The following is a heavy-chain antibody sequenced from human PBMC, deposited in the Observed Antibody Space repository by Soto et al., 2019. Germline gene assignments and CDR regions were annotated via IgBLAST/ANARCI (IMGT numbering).Heavy chain of an antibody. D-gene: IGHD3-3*01. V-gene: IGHV3-9*01. Sequence: SLRLSCAASGFTFDDYAMHWVRQAPGKGLEWVSGISWNSGSIGYADSVKGRFTISRDNAKNSLYLQMNSLRAEDTALYYCAKDMDDFWSGYYFDYWGQGTLVTVSS. CDR3: AKDMDDFWSGYYFDY. J-gene: IGHJ4*02. CDR1: GFTFDDYA. CDR2: ISWNSGSI.